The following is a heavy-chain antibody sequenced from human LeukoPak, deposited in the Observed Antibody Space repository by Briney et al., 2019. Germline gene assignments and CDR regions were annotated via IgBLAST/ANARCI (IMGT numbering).Heavy chain of an antibody. CDR3: ARESYGSGTFSDY. D-gene: IGHD3-10*01. J-gene: IGHJ4*02. V-gene: IGHV4-59*12. CDR2: VYYTGRT. Sequence: SETLSLTCSVSDGSTTGYYWSWIRQPPGKGLEWIAYVYYTGRTLYNPSLESRVTISVDTSKTQFSLTVTSVTAADTALYYCARESYGSGTFSDYWGQGILVTVSS. CDR1: DGSTTGYY.